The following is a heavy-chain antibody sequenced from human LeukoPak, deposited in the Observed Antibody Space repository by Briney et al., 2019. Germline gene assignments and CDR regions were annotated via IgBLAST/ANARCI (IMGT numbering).Heavy chain of an antibody. J-gene: IGHJ4*02. CDR1: GGSFSGYY. V-gene: IGHV4-34*01. D-gene: IGHD6-13*01. CDR2: INHSGST. Sequence: PSKTLSPTCAVYGGSFSGYYWSWIRQHPGKGLEWVGEINHSGSTNYKPSLKSRVTISVDTSKNQFSLKLSSVTAADTAVYYCARGEAAGTFDYWGQGTLVTVSS. CDR3: ARGEAAGTFDY.